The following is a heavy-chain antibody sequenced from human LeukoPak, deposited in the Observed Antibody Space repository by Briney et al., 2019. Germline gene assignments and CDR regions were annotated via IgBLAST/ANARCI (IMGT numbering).Heavy chain of an antibody. CDR2: ISESGGIT. Sequence: QSGGSLRLSCVVSGFTFSTSAMSWVRQAPGKGLEWVSGISESGGITYYADSVKGRFTSSRDNSKNTLYLQMNNLRAEDTAAYYCAKGSFWGQGTLVTVSS. CDR3: AKGSF. J-gene: IGHJ4*02. V-gene: IGHV3-23*01. CDR1: GFTFSTSA. D-gene: IGHD3-10*01.